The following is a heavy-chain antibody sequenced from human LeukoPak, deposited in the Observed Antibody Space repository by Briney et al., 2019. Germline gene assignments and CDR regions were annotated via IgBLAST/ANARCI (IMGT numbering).Heavy chain of an antibody. CDR3: AKSRGESRGASNY. CDR2: ISGSGDTT. CDR1: GFTFSSYA. J-gene: IGHJ4*02. Sequence: PGGSLRLSCAASGFTFSSYAMNWVRQAPGKGLEWVSFISGSGDTTYYADSVKGRFTISRDSSKNTLYLQMNSLRAEDTAVYYCAKSRGESRGASNYWGQGTWSPSPQ. D-gene: IGHD1-26*01. V-gene: IGHV3-23*01.